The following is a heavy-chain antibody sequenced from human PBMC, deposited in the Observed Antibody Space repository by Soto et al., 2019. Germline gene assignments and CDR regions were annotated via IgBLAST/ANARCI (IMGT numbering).Heavy chain of an antibody. V-gene: IGHV3-30*04. D-gene: IGHD5-18*01. CDR3: ASSGRGDFTAMVNYYHYGMDV. CDR1: GFLFNTYA. Sequence: PGGSLRLSCTVSGFLFNTYAMHWVRQAPGKGLEWVAVISYDARNTYYADSVKGRFTISRDNSKNALYLQMNSLRAEDTAVYYCASSGRGDFTAMVNYYHYGMDVWGQGSTVTVSS. J-gene: IGHJ6*02. CDR2: ISYDARNT.